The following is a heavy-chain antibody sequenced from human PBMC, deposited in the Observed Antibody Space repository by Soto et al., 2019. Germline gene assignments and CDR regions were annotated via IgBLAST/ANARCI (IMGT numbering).Heavy chain of an antibody. CDR2: IYYSGST. CDR3: ARGVVVVAALDY. J-gene: IGHJ4*02. V-gene: IGHV4-59*01. D-gene: IGHD2-15*01. Sequence: SETLSLTCTVSGGAISSYYWSWIRQPPGKGLEWIGYIYYSGSTNYNPSLKSRVTISVDTSKNQFSLKLSSVTAADTAVYYCARGVVVVAALDYWGQGTLVTVS. CDR1: GGAISSYY.